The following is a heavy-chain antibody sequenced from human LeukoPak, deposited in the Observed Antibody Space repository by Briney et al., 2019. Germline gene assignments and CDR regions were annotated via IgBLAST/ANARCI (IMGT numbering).Heavy chain of an antibody. D-gene: IGHD4-4*01. CDR1: GGSFSGCY. J-gene: IGHJ5*02. CDR3: ASLTTVTTPYNWFDP. CDR2: INHSGST. Sequence: PSETLSLTCAVYGGSFSGCYWSWIRQPPGKGLEWIGEINHSGSTNYNPSLKSRVTISVDTSKNQFSLKLSSVTAADTAVYYCASLTTVTTPYNWFDPWGQGTLVTVSS. V-gene: IGHV4-34*01.